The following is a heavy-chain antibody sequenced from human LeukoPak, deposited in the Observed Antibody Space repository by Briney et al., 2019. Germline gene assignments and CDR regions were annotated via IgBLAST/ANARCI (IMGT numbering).Heavy chain of an antibody. V-gene: IGHV4-34*01. J-gene: IGHJ5*02. D-gene: IGHD6-19*01. Sequence: SETLSLTCAVYGGSFSGYYWSWIRQPPGKGLGWIGEINHSGSTNYNPSLKSRVTISVDTSKNQFSLKLSSVTAADTAVYYCASGGWLFDPWGQGTLVTVSS. CDR1: GGSFSGYY. CDR3: ASGGWLFDP. CDR2: INHSGST.